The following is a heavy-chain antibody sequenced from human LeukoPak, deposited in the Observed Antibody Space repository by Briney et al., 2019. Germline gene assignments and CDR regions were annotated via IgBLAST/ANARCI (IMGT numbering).Heavy chain of an antibody. CDR1: GYSFTSYW. V-gene: IGHV5-51*01. D-gene: IGHD2-2*01. CDR2: IYPGDSDT. Sequence: GESLKISCKGSGYSFTSYWIGWVRQMPGKGLEWMGIIYPGDSDTRYSPSFQGQVTISADKSISTAYLQWSSLKASDTAMYYCARPYCSSTSCSGYFQHWGQGTLVTVSS. CDR3: ARPYCSSTSCSGYFQH. J-gene: IGHJ1*01.